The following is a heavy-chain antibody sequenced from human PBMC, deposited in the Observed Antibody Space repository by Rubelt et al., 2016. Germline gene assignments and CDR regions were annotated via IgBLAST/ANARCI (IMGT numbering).Heavy chain of an antibody. CDR3: AHSRRTRASTSLAPFHH. D-gene: IGHD2-2*01. V-gene: IGHV2-5*02. J-gene: IGHJ1*01. Sequence: QITLKESGPTLVKPTQTLTLTCTFSGFSLSTSGVGVGWIRQPPGKALEWLALIYWDDDKRYSPSLKSRLTITKDTSKNQVVLTLTNFDPVDTATYYCAHSRRTRASTSLAPFHHWGQGTLVTVSS. CDR1: GFSLSTSGVG. CDR2: IYWDDDK.